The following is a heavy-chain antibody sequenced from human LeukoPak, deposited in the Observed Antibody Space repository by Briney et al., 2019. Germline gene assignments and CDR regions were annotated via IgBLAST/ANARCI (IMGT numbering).Heavy chain of an antibody. CDR1: GYTFTSYG. V-gene: IGHV1-18*01. CDR3: ARDYRVYDSSGKAFDY. Sequence: ASVKVSCKASGYTFTSYGISWVRQAPGQGLEWMGWISAYNGNTNYAQKLQGRVTMTTDTSTSTAYMELRSLRSDDTAVYYCARDYRVYDSSGKAFDYWGKGTLVTVPS. D-gene: IGHD3-22*01. CDR2: ISAYNGNT. J-gene: IGHJ4*02.